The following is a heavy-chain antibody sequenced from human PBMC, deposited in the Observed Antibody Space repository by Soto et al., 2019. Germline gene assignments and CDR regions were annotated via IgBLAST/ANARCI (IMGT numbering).Heavy chain of an antibody. D-gene: IGHD2-2*01. CDR1: GYTFTGYY. Sequence: QVQLVQSGADVKTPGASVRVSCKASGYTFTGYYVHWVREAPGQGLEWMGWINPETGGTSYAQKFQGRVTLSRDTSINTAYLELSRLRFYDAAVYFCAGERYQVISDGMDVWGQGTTVTVSS. CDR2: INPETGGT. CDR3: AGERYQVISDGMDV. J-gene: IGHJ6*02. V-gene: IGHV1-2*02.